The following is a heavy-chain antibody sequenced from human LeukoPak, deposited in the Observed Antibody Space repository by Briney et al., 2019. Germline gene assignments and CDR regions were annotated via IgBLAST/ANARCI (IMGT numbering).Heavy chain of an antibody. J-gene: IGHJ4*02. CDR1: GYTFTGYY. D-gene: IGHD6-19*01. CDR3: ARAAFDSSGWYSY. V-gene: IGHV1-2*02. Sequence: GASVKVSCKASGYTFTGYYMHWVRQAPGQGLEWMGWINPNSGGTNYAQKFQGRVTMTRDTSISTAYMELSRLRSNGTAVYYCARAAFDSSGWYSYWGQGTLVTVSS. CDR2: INPNSGGT.